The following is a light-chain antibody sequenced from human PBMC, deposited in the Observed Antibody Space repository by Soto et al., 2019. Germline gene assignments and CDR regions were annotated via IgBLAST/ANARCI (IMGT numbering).Light chain of an antibody. CDR1: QNVGRN. CDR2: GAS. J-gene: IGKJ1*01. V-gene: IGKV3-15*01. CDR3: QQYENWPRT. Sequence: EIVMTQSPATLSVSPGERATLSCRASQNVGRNLAWYQQKPGQAPRLLMYGASSRASGIPARFGGSGSGTEFTLTISSLESEDFSVYYCQQYENWPRTFGQGTKVDIK.